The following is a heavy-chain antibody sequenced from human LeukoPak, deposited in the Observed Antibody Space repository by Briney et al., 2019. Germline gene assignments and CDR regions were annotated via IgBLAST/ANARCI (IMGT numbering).Heavy chain of an antibody. CDR1: GFTFDDYG. J-gene: IGHJ4*02. Sequence: GGSLRLSCAASGFTFDDYGMSWVRQAPGKGLEWVSGINWNGGSTVYADSVKGRFTISRDNAKNSLYLQMNSLRAEDTASYYCARVPSVVVPGRDEYYFDYWGQGTLVTVSS. D-gene: IGHD2-2*01. CDR3: ARVPSVVVPGRDEYYFDY. CDR2: INWNGGST. V-gene: IGHV3-20*04.